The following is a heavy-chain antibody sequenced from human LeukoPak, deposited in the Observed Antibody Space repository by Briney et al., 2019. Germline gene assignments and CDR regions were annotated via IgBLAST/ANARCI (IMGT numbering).Heavy chain of an antibody. CDR1: GFTFSSYG. CDR2: IRYDEINK. J-gene: IGHJ6*02. V-gene: IGHV3-30*02. Sequence: PGGSLRLSCAASGFTFSSYGMHWVRQAPGKGLEWVAFIRYDEINKYYGDSVKGRFTISRDNSDNTLYLQMNSLRTEDTAVYFCAKKVEMNTLYFYYGMDVWGQGTTVIVSS. D-gene: IGHD5-24*01. CDR3: AKKVEMNTLYFYYGMDV.